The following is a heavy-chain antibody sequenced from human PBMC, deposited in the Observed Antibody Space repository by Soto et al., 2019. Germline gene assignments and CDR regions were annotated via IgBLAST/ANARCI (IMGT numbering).Heavy chain of an antibody. CDR1: GGTFSSYA. CDR3: ARDQLLGDYHKYYYYGMDV. J-gene: IGHJ6*02. Sequence: ASVKVSCKASGGTFSSYAISWVRQAPGQGLEWMGGIIPIFGTANYAQKFQGRVTITADESTSTAYMELSSLRSEDTAVYYCARDQLLGDYHKYYYYGMDVWGQGTTVTVSS. CDR2: IIPIFGTA. V-gene: IGHV1-69*13. D-gene: IGHD4-17*01.